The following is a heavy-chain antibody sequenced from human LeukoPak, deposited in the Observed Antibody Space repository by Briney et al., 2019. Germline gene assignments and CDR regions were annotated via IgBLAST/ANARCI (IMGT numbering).Heavy chain of an antibody. J-gene: IGHJ4*02. D-gene: IGHD5-12*01. CDR3: ARDSGPASEFDY. Sequence: ASVTVSCKASSYTFTTYAINWVRQAPGQGLEWMGWVNPYNGNTNYAQNLQGRVTMATDTSTSTAYMELRSLRSDDTAVYYCARDSGPASEFDYWGQGTLVTVSS. V-gene: IGHV1-18*01. CDR1: SYTFTTYA. CDR2: VNPYNGNT.